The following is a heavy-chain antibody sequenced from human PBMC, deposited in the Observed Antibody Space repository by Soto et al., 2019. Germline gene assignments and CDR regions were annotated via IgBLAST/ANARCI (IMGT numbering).Heavy chain of an antibody. D-gene: IGHD1-26*01. CDR1: GYTFTSYD. CDR2: MNPNSGNT. Sequence: QVQLVQSGAEVKKPGASVKVSCKTSGYTFTSYDINWVRQATGQGLEWMGWMNPNSGNTAYAQKFQGRVTMTRNTSISTSYMELSSLRSEEPAVYYCARDMSSGAFDIWGQGTMVTVSS. J-gene: IGHJ3*02. CDR3: ARDMSSGAFDI. V-gene: IGHV1-8*01.